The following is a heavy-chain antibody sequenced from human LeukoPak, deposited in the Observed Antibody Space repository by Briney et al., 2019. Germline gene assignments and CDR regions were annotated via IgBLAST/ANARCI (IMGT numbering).Heavy chain of an antibody. CDR2: IGTAGDT. D-gene: IGHD2/OR15-2a*01. J-gene: IGHJ6*02. Sequence: GGSLRLSCAASGFTFSSYDMHWVRQATGEGLEWVSVIGTAGDTYYPGSVKGRFTTSRENAKNSLYLQMNSLRAGDTAVYYCARGYLDGMDVWGQGTTVTVSS. CDR3: ARGYLDGMDV. CDR1: GFTFSSYD. V-gene: IGHV3-13*01.